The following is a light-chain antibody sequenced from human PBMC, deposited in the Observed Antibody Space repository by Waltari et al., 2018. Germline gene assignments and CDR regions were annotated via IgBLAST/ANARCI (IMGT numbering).Light chain of an antibody. CDR3: SAWDSNLSAWV. CDR2: RNN. V-gene: IGLV10-54*04. J-gene: IGLJ3*02. CDR1: SDNVSNQG. Sequence: QAGLTQPPSVSKDLRQTATLTCTGNSDNVSNQGTACLQQYQGHPPNLLFYRNNNRPSGISARFSASRSGNTASLTITGLQPEDEADYYCSAWDSNLSAWVFGGGTKLTVL.